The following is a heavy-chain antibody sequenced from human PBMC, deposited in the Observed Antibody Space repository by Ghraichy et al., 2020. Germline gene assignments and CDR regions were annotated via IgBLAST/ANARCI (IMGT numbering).Heavy chain of an antibody. J-gene: IGHJ6*02. Sequence: GGSLRLSCVASGFTFLSYCMHWVRQAPGKGLVWVSRINGDGSSTNYADSVEGRFTISRDNAKNTLYLQVDSLRAEDTAVYYCGRGTMADRNGMDVWGQGTTVAVS. CDR3: GRGTMADRNGMDV. V-gene: IGHV3-74*01. CDR1: GFTFLSYC. D-gene: IGHD4/OR15-4a*01. CDR2: INGDGSST.